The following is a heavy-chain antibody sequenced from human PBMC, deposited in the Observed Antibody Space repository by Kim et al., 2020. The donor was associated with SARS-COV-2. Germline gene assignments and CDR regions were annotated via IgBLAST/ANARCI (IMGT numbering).Heavy chain of an antibody. CDR2: INAGNGNT. CDR3: ARDRAYSSSYNWFDP. D-gene: IGHD6-13*01. V-gene: IGHV1-3*01. Sequence: ASVKVSCKASGYTFTSYAMHWVRQAPRQRLEWMGWINAGNGNTKYSQKFQGRVTITRDTSASTAYMELSSLRSEDTAVYYCARDRAYSSSYNWFDPWGQGTLVTVSS. J-gene: IGHJ5*01. CDR1: GYTFTSYA.